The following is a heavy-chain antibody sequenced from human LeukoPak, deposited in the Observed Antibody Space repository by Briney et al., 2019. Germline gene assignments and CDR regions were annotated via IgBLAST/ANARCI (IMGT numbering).Heavy chain of an antibody. J-gene: IGHJ3*02. CDR1: GGSISSYY. V-gene: IGHV4-59*01. CDR2: IYYSGSA. D-gene: IGHD3-10*01. Sequence: SETLSLTCTVSGGSISSYYWNWIRQPPGKGLEYIGYIYYSGSANYNPSLKGRVTISVDTSKNQFSLKLSSVTAADTAVYYCARGGRFGGHDAFDIWGQGTMVTVSS. CDR3: ARGGRFGGHDAFDI.